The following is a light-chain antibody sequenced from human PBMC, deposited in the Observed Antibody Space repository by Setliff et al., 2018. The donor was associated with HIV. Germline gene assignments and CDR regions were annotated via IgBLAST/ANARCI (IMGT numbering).Light chain of an antibody. CDR2: EVS. CDR3: SSYTSIYTYV. J-gene: IGLJ1*01. V-gene: IGLV2-14*01. Sequence: QSALAQPASVSGSPGQSITMSCTGTSSYVGGYNYVSWYQQHPGKAPKLIIYEVSNRPSGVSNRFSGSKSGNTASLTISGLQAEDEADYYCSSYTSIYTYVFGTGTKVTVL. CDR1: SSYVGGYNY.